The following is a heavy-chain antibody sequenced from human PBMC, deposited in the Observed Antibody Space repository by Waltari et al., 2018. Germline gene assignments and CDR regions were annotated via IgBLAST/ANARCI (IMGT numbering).Heavy chain of an antibody. CDR1: GCSISTNYN. D-gene: IGHD4-17*01. CDR2: MQYRGRT. J-gene: IGHJ1*01. Sequence: QLQLQESGPGLVKPSETLSLTCTVSGCSISTNYNWGWIRQPPGKGLEWMGKMQYRGRTFYNPSLKSRVTISLDTSKNQFSLRLSSVGAADTAVYFCGRIAFGDDGGYFQHWGQGTLVTVSS. V-gene: IGHV4-39*01. CDR3: GRIAFGDDGGYFQH.